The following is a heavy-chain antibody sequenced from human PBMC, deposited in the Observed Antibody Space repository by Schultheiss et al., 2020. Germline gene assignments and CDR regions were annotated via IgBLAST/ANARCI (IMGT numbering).Heavy chain of an antibody. CDR3: ANRVVPAATSYYYYGMDV. V-gene: IGHV3-23*01. D-gene: IGHD2-2*01. CDR1: GFTFSSYA. CDR2: ISGSGGST. Sequence: GESLKISCAASGFTFSSYAMSWVRQAPGKGLEWVSAISGSGGSTYYADSVKGRFTISRDNSKNTLYLQMNSLRAEDTAVYYCANRVVPAATSYYYYGMDVWGQGTTVTVS. J-gene: IGHJ6*02.